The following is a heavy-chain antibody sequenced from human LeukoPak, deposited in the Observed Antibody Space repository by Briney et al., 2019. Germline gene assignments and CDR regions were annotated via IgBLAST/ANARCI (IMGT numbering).Heavy chain of an antibody. J-gene: IGHJ4*02. V-gene: IGHV7-4-1*02. D-gene: IGHD3-10*01. CDR1: GYTFTSYA. CDR3: GREYIDPTLDGSGSYIDY. Sequence: ASVKVSCKASGYTFTSYAMNWVRQAPGQGLEWMGWINTNTGNPTYAQRFTGRFVFSLDTSVSTAYLQISSLKAEDTAVYYCGREYIDPTLDGSGSYIDYWGQGTLVTVSS. CDR2: INTNTGNP.